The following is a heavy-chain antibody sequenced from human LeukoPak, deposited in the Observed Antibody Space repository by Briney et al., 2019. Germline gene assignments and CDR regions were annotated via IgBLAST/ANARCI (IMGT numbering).Heavy chain of an antibody. CDR3: ARTWIQLWFNDY. Sequence: GASVKVSCKASGGTFSSYAISWVRQAPGQGLEWMGRIIPILGIANYAQKFQGRVTITADKSTSTAYMELSSLRSEDTVVYYCARTWIQLWFNDYWGQGTLVTVSS. V-gene: IGHV1-69*04. D-gene: IGHD5-18*01. CDR2: IIPILGIA. J-gene: IGHJ4*02. CDR1: GGTFSSYA.